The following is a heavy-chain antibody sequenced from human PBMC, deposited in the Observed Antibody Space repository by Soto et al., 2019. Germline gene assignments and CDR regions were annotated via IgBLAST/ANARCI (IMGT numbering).Heavy chain of an antibody. CDR2: INPNSGGT. CDR3: ARAEAYCGGDCYSEPFQH. CDR1: GYTFTGYY. Sequence: QVQLVQSGAEVKKPGASVKVSCKASGYTFTGYYMHWVRQAPGQGLEWMGWINPNSGGTNYAQKFQGWVTMTRDTSIGTAYMALSRLRSDDTAVYYCARAEAYCGGDCYSEPFQHWGQGTLVTVSS. V-gene: IGHV1-2*04. J-gene: IGHJ1*01. D-gene: IGHD2-21*02.